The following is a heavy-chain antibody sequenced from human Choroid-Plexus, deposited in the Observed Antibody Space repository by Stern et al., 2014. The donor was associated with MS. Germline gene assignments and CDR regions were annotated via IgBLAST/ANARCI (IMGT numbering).Heavy chain of an antibody. J-gene: IGHJ5*02. V-gene: IGHV3-30*18. CDR2: VSYDGSNK. Sequence: VQLVESGGGVVQPGRPLRLSCVASGFTLGSCAMHWVRQAPGKGLEWVAGVSYDGSNKYYADSVKGRFTISRDNSHNTLYMQMSSLRPEDTAVYYCAKDRQYLTYFFDHCCQGSLVTVSS. D-gene: IGHD2/OR15-2a*01. CDR1: GFTLGSCA. CDR3: AKDRQYLTYFFDH.